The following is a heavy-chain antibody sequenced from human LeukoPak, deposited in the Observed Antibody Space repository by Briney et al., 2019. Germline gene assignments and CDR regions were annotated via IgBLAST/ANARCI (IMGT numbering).Heavy chain of an antibody. D-gene: IGHD3-10*01. J-gene: IGHJ3*02. Sequence: SETLSLTCTVSGGSISSSSYYWGWIRQPPGKGLEWIGSIYYSGSTYYNPSLKSRVTISVDRSKNQFSLKLSSVTAADTAVYYCARVDYSAFDAFDIWGQGTMVTVSS. CDR2: IYYSGST. V-gene: IGHV4-39*07. CDR3: ARVDYSAFDAFDI. CDR1: GGSISSSSYY.